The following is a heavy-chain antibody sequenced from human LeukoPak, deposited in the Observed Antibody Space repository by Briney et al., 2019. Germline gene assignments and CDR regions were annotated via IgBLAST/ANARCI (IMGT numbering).Heavy chain of an antibody. CDR1: GFTFSSYA. Sequence: PVGSLRLSCAASGFTFSSYAMSWVRQAPGKGLEWVSAISGSGGTTYYADSVKGRFSISRDNSKNTLSLQMNSLRAEDTAVYYCAKLGDYDIVTGYPRELNFDYWGQGTLVTVSS. CDR2: ISGSGGTT. CDR3: AKLGDYDIVTGYPRELNFDY. J-gene: IGHJ4*02. D-gene: IGHD3-9*01. V-gene: IGHV3-23*01.